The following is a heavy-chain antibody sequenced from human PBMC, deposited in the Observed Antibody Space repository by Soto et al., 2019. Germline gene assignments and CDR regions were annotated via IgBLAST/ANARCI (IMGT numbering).Heavy chain of an antibody. Sequence: CLPWRVAGYSSSSDSDWRFIRQPTGKGLEWVGTIYHNGNTYYSPSLKSRVTISVDTSNNQFSLKLSSVTAADTAVYYCARVALPPNTRLPRAWLAPWGHGTPVTVSS. CDR1: GYSSSSDSD. V-gene: IGHV4-38-2*02. J-gene: IGHJ5*02. CDR3: ARVALPPNTRLPRAWLAP. D-gene: IGHD1-26*01. CDR2: IYHNGNT.